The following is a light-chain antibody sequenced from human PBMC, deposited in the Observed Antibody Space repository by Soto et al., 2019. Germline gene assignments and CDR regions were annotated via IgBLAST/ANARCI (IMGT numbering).Light chain of an antibody. CDR3: LQHNSYPIT. Sequence: DIQMTQSPSTLSASVGDRVTITCRASQSISSWLAWYQQKPGKAPKLLIYDASALPRGVPSRFSGSGSGTEFTLTISSLQPEDVATYDCLQHNSYPITFGQGTRLEIK. V-gene: IGKV1-5*01. CDR2: DAS. J-gene: IGKJ5*01. CDR1: QSISSW.